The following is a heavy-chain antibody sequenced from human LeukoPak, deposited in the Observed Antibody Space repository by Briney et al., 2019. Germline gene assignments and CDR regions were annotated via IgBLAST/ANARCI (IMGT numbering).Heavy chain of an antibody. V-gene: IGHV3-23*01. Sequence: GGSLRLSCAASGFTVSSNYMSWVRQAPGKGLEWVSAISGSGGSTYYADSVKGRFTISRDNSKNTLYLQMNSLRAEDTAVYYCAKDQSSSFRDAFDIWGQGTMVTVSS. CDR3: AKDQSSSFRDAFDI. J-gene: IGHJ3*02. CDR2: ISGSGGST. CDR1: GFTVSSNY. D-gene: IGHD6-13*01.